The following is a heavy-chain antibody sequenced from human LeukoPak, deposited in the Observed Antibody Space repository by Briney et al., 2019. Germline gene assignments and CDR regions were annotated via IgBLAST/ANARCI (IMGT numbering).Heavy chain of an antibody. J-gene: IGHJ4*02. CDR1: GGSFSGYY. CDR2: INHSGST. V-gene: IGHV4-34*01. CDR3: AREGSRRVFDY. Sequence: PSETLSLTCAVYGGSFSGYYWSWIRQPPGKGLEWIGEINHSGSTNYNPSLKSRVTISVDTSKNQFSLKLSSMTAADTAVYYCAREGSRRVFDYWGQGTLVTVSS. D-gene: IGHD6-13*01.